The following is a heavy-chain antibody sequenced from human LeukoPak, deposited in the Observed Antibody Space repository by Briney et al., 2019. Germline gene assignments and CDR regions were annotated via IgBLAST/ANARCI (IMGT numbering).Heavy chain of an antibody. J-gene: IGHJ4*02. CDR2: IIPIFGTA. CDR1: RGTFSSYA. Sequence: ASVKVSCKASRGTFSSYAISWVRQAPGQGLEWMGRIIPIFGTANYAQKFQGRVTITTDESTSTAYMELSSLRSEDTAVYYCARDLDYYDSSGYYSTFDYWGQGTLVTVSS. V-gene: IGHV1-69*05. D-gene: IGHD3-22*01. CDR3: ARDLDYYDSSGYYSTFDY.